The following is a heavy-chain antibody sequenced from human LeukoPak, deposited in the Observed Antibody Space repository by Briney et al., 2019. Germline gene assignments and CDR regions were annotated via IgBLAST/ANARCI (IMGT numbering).Heavy chain of an antibody. D-gene: IGHD3-9*01. J-gene: IGHJ5*02. CDR3: AKDPNFDWLFGRNWFDP. V-gene: IGHV3-23*01. Sequence: GGSLRLSCAASGFTFSSYAMSWVRQAPGKGLEWVSAISGSGGSTYYADSVKGRFTISRDNSKNTLYLQMNSLRAEDTAVYYCAKDPNFDWLFGRNWFDPWGQGTLVTVSS. CDR2: ISGSGGST. CDR1: GFTFSSYA.